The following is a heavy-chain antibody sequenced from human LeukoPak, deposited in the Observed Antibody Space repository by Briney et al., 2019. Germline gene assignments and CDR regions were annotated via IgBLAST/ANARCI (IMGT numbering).Heavy chain of an antibody. CDR2: INPNSGGT. CDR3: ARDRSRIRYFDWLFRHRSFDY. D-gene: IGHD3-9*01. J-gene: IGHJ4*02. CDR1: GYTFTGYY. Sequence: ASVKVSCKASGYTFTGYYMHGVRQAPGHGLEGMGWINPNSGGTNYAQKFQGRVTMTRGTSISAAYMELSRVRREETAVYYGARDRSRIRYFDWLFRHRSFDYWGQGTLVTVSS. V-gene: IGHV1-2*02.